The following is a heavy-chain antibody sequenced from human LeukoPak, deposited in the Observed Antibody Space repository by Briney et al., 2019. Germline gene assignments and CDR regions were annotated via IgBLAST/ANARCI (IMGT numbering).Heavy chain of an antibody. CDR3: ARDKLTGNAFDI. Sequence: GGSLRLSGAASGFTFSNYGMHGVRQAPGKGLEGVTIIGDDGSNKYYADSVKGRFTISRDNSKNTLFLQMHSLRAEDTAVYYCARDKLTGNAFDIWGQGTMVTVSS. CDR2: IGDDGSNK. CDR1: GFTFSNYG. D-gene: IGHD3-10*01. J-gene: IGHJ3*02. V-gene: IGHV3-33*01.